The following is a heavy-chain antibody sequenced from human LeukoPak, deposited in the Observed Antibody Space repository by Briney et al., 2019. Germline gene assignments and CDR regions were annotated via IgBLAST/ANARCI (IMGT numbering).Heavy chain of an antibody. Sequence: GGSLRIFRKGSGFRFTSYRISRVRQMPGKGPEWMGRIYPSDSYTNYSPSFQGHVTISADKSISTAYLQWSSLKASDTAMYYCARLDSSSYNDTVYYYYGMDVWGQGTTVTVSS. CDR1: GFRFTSYR. CDR2: IYPSDSYT. D-gene: IGHD6-13*01. CDR3: ARLDSSSYNDTVYYYYGMDV. V-gene: IGHV5-10-1*01. J-gene: IGHJ6*02.